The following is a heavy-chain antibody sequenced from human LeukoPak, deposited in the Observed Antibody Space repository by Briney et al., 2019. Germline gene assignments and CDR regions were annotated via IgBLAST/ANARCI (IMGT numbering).Heavy chain of an antibody. CDR2: VTANGGGT. Sequence: GGSLRLSCAASGFTFDDYAMQWVRQAPGKGPEWVSYVTANGGGTYYADSVKGRFVISRDNSKNSLYLQMNILRPEDTALYYCAKILNPHAFDIWRQGTMVTVSS. J-gene: IGHJ3*02. CDR1: GFTFDDYA. CDR3: AKILNPHAFDI. V-gene: IGHV3-43*02. D-gene: IGHD1-14*01.